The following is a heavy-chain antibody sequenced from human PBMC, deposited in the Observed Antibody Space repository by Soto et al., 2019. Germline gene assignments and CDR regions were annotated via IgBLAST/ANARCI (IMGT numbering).Heavy chain of an antibody. Sequence: QVQLVESGGGVVQPGRSLRLSCAASGFTFSSYAMHWVRQAPGKGLEWVAVISYDGSNKYYADSVKGRFTISRDNSKNTLYLQMNSLRAEDTAVYYCARGGPRYDICTGYYRFDYWGQGTLVTVSS. J-gene: IGHJ4*02. CDR3: ARGGPRYDICTGYYRFDY. CDR1: GFTFSSYA. D-gene: IGHD3-9*01. V-gene: IGHV3-30-3*01. CDR2: ISYDGSNK.